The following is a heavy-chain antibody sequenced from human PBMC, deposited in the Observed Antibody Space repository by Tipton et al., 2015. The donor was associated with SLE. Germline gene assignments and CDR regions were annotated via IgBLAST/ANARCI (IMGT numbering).Heavy chain of an antibody. CDR2: ISTTWGT. D-gene: IGHD2-15*01. V-gene: IGHV4-59*11. J-gene: IGHJ5*02. Sequence: TLSLTCTVSGDSFTSHYYNWIRQPPGQGLEWIGHISTTWGTIYNPSPASRISISMDRSKNQISLRLNSVAAADTAIYYCARDGRGYCDNSGCSEYHWFDPWGQGTLVTVSS. CDR1: GDSFTSHY. CDR3: ARDGRGYCDNSGCSEYHWFDP.